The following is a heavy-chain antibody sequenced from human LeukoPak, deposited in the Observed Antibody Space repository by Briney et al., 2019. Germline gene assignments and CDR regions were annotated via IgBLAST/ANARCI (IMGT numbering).Heavy chain of an antibody. V-gene: IGHV3-23*01. J-gene: IGHJ4*02. D-gene: IGHD1-26*01. CDR2: ISGGGGST. Sequence: GGSLRLSCAASGFTFTSYSMNWVRQAPGKGLEWVSTISGGGGSTYYADSVKGRFTISRDNSKNTLYLQANSLRAEDTAVYYCAKGGKWDVTPFDYWGQGTLVTVSS. CDR3: AKGGKWDVTPFDY. CDR1: GFTFTSYS.